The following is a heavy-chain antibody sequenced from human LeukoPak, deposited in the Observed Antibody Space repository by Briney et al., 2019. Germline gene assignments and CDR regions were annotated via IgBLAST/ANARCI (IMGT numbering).Heavy chain of an antibody. J-gene: IGHJ4*02. CDR2: ISSDGKTDPN. Sequence: GGSLRLSCVVSGFTFRDYAMNWFRQAPGRGREWVAVISSDGKTDPNYYSDSARGRFTISRDNSRNVLYLQMNSLSGEDTAIYYCARDELGDYWGRGIPVAVAS. CDR1: GFTFRDYA. V-gene: IGHV3-33*05. CDR3: ARDELGDY. D-gene: IGHD6-13*01.